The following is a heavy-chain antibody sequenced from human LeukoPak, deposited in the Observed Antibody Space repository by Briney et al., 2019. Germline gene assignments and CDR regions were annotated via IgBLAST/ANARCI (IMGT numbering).Heavy chain of an antibody. V-gene: IGHV4-30-4*01. J-gene: IGHJ4*02. Sequence: SGTLSLTCTVSGGSISSGDYYWSWIRQPPGTGLEWIGYIYYSGSTYYNPSLKSRVTISVDTSKNQFSLKLSSVTAADTAVYYCARMTTVTYNFDYWGQGTLVTVSS. CDR3: ARMTTVTYNFDY. CDR2: IYYSGST. CDR1: GGSISSGDYY. D-gene: IGHD4-17*01.